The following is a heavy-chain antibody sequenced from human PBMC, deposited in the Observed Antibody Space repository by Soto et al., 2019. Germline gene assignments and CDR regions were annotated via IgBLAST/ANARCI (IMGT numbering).Heavy chain of an antibody. CDR2: IIPILGIA. Sequence: QVQLVQSGAEVKKPGSSVKVSCKASGGTFSSYTISWVRQAPGQGLEWMGRIIPILGIANYAQKFQGRVTITTDKSTSTAYMELSSLRSEDTAVYYCAIVRVVVPEDAFDIWGQGTMVTVSS. V-gene: IGHV1-69*02. CDR3: AIVRVVVPEDAFDI. CDR1: GGTFSSYT. J-gene: IGHJ3*02. D-gene: IGHD2-2*01.